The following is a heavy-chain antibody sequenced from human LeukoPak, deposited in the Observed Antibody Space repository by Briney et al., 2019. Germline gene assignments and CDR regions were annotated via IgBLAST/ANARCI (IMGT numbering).Heavy chain of an antibody. CDR3: ARQAPVTTRHFDY. Sequence: SETLSLTCTVSGGSISSYYWSWIRQPPGRGLEWIGYMYYIGSTNYNPSLKSRVTISVDTSKNQFSLKLSSVTAADTAVYYCARQAPVTTRHFDYWGQGTLVTVSS. J-gene: IGHJ4*02. D-gene: IGHD4-17*01. CDR2: MYYIGST. V-gene: IGHV4-59*08. CDR1: GGSISSYY.